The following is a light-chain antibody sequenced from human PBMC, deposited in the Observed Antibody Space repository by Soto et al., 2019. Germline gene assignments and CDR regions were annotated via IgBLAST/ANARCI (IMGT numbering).Light chain of an antibody. CDR2: GAS. V-gene: IGKV3D-20*02. J-gene: IGKJ5*01. Sequence: EIVLTQSPGTLSLSPGERATLSCRASQSVATTYLAWYQQKPGQAPRLLIHGASTRPTGIPDRFSGSGSGTDFTLTISRLEPEDFAVYYCQQRSNWPSITFGQGTRLEIK. CDR1: QSVATTY. CDR3: QQRSNWPSIT.